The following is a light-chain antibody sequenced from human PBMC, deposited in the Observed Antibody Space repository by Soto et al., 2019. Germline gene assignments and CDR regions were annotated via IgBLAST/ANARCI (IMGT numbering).Light chain of an antibody. Sequence: QSALTQPASVSGSPGQSITISCTGTSSDIGSYNYVSWYQHYPGKAPRLLIYEVTNRPSGVSNRFSGSKSGNTASLTISGLQAEDDADYYCCSYRSSRTWAFGGGTKVTVL. CDR2: EVT. J-gene: IGLJ3*02. V-gene: IGLV2-14*01. CDR1: SSDIGSYNY. CDR3: CSYRSSRTWA.